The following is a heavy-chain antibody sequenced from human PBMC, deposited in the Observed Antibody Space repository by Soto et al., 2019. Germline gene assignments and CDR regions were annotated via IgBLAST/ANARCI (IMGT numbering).Heavy chain of an antibody. D-gene: IGHD4-17*01. CDR1: GFIFSDYS. CDR3: AGGAVTPFGHFDL. V-gene: IGHV3-21*01. CDR2: TSRNSNYI. J-gene: IGHJ2*01. Sequence: EVQLVESGGGLVKPGGSLRLSCAASGFIFSDYSMHWVRQAPGKGLEWVSSTSRNSNYIYYADSVQGRFTISRDNAKTSLELQMRSLSVEDAAVSYCAGGAVTPFGHFDLGGRGTLVTVSS.